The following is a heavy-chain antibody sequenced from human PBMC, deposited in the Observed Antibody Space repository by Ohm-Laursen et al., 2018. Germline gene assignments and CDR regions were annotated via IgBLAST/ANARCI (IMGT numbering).Heavy chain of an antibody. CDR3: ARSAGSYQLQHDY. D-gene: IGHD2-2*01. CDR1: GGTFSSYA. J-gene: IGHJ4*02. V-gene: IGHV1-69*13. CDR2: IIPIFGTA. Sequence: SVKVSCNASGGTFSSYAISWVRQAPGQGLEWMGGIIPIFGTANYAQKFQGRVTITADESTSTAYMELSSLRSEDTAVYYCARSAGSYQLQHDYWGQGTLVTVSS.